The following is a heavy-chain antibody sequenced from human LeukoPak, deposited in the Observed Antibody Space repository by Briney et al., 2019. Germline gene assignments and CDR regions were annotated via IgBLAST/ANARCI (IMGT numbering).Heavy chain of an antibody. J-gene: IGHJ5*02. D-gene: IGHD3-9*01. Sequence: SETLSLTCTVSGGSISSNYWSWIRQPPGKGLEWIGYIYYSGSTYYNPSLKSRVTISVDTSKNQFSLKLSSVTAADTAVYYCARQGGLRYVNNWFDPWGQGTLVTVSS. CDR3: ARQGGLRYVNNWFDP. CDR2: IYYSGST. CDR1: GGSISSNY. V-gene: IGHV4-59*08.